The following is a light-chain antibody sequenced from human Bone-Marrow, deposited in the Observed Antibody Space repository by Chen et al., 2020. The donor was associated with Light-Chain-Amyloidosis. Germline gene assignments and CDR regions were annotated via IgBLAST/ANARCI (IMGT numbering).Light chain of an antibody. J-gene: IGLJ3*02. CDR3: QSADTRDIGV. V-gene: IGLV3-25*03. CDR2: KDT. Sequence: SFELTQPPSVSVSPGQTARLTCSGHALPNQYAYRYQQKAGQAPLLIIFKDTERPSVIPERFSGPSSGTTVPLTISGVLAEDEADYYCQSADTRDIGVFGGGTKLTVL. CDR1: ALPNQY.